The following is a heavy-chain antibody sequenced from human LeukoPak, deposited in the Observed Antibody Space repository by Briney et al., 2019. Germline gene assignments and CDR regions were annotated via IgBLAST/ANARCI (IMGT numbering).Heavy chain of an antibody. V-gene: IGHV4-61*01. CDR3: ASYSSSWYYFDY. CDR1: GGSVSSGSYY. Sequence: PSETLSLTCTVSGGSVSSGSYYWSWIRQSPGKGLEWIGYIYYSGSTNYNPSLKSRVTISVDTSKNQFSLKLSSVTAADTAVYYCASYSSSWYYFDYWGQGTLVTVSS. CDR2: IYYSGST. D-gene: IGHD6-13*01. J-gene: IGHJ4*02.